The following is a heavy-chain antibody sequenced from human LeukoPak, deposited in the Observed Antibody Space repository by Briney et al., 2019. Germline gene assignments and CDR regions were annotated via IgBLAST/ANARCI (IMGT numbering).Heavy chain of an antibody. CDR2: IRYDGGNK. CDR3: ASGGIYYGAAFDF. D-gene: IGHD1-26*01. V-gene: IGHV3-30*02. J-gene: IGHJ4*02. CDR1: AFTFRNYG. Sequence: GGSLRLSCAASAFTFRNYGMHWVRQAPGKGLEWVAFIRYDGGNKNYADSVKGRFTISRDNPKNTLYLQMNSLRAEDTALYYCASGGIYYGAAFDFWGQGTLVTVSS.